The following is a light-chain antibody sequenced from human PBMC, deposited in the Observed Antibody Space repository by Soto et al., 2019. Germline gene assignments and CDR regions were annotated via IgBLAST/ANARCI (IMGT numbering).Light chain of an antibody. V-gene: IGKV1-39*01. J-gene: IGKJ3*01. CDR2: AAS. Sequence: DIQMTQSPSSLSASVGGTVTITCRTSRSINNNLNWYQHKVGEAPQLLIYAASTLQSGVPSRFRGSGSGTHFTLTISNLQPGDFATYYCQQSFDNLTFGPGTKVDIK. CDR1: RSINNN. CDR3: QQSFDNLT.